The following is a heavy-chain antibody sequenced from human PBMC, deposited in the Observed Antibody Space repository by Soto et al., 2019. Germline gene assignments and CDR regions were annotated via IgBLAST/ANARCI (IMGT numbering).Heavy chain of an antibody. V-gene: IGHV4-39*01. Sequence: SSETLSLTCTVSGGSISSSSYYWGWIRQPPGKGLEWIGSIYYSGSTYYNPSLKSRVTISVDTSKNQFSLKLSSVTAADTAVYYCARRVRVDRGLPYFDYWGQGTLVTVSS. J-gene: IGHJ4*02. CDR3: ARRVRVDRGLPYFDY. D-gene: IGHD3-10*01. CDR1: GGSISSSSYY. CDR2: IYYSGST.